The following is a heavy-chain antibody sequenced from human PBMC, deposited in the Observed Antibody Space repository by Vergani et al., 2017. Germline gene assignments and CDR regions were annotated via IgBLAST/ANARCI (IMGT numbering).Heavy chain of an antibody. J-gene: IGHJ4*02. V-gene: IGHV1-2*06. CDR2: INPNSGGT. Sequence: QVQLVQSGAEVKKPGASVKVSCKASGYPFTGYYMHWVRQAHGQGREWMGRINPNSGGTNYAQKFKGRVTMTRDTSISTAYMELSRLRSDDTAVYYCARLLTSNWGSIHWGQGTLVTVSS. CDR1: GYPFTGYY. D-gene: IGHD7-27*01. CDR3: ARLLTSNWGSIH.